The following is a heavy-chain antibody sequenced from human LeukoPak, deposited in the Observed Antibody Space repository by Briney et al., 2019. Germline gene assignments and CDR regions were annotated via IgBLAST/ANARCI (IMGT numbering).Heavy chain of an antibody. D-gene: IGHD3-16*01. V-gene: IGHV3-64*01. CDR2: ISSNGGST. CDR1: GFTFSNYW. Sequence: GGSLRLSCAASGFTFSNYWMHWVRQAPGKGLEYVSAISSNGGSTYYANSVKGRFTISRDNSKNTLYLQMGSLRAEDMAVYYCARDGGSAPQPLDYWGQGTLVTVSS. CDR3: ARDGGSAPQPLDY. J-gene: IGHJ4*02.